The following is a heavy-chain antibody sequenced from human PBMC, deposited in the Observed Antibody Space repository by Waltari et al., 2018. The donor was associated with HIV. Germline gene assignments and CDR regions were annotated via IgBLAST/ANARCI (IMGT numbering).Heavy chain of an antibody. D-gene: IGHD1-20*01. J-gene: IGHJ1*01. V-gene: IGHV1-18*01. CDR3: ARDKGASDTYKAEYFQH. CDR2: IRAYNGNT. Sequence: VQSEREMKPPGASVKVSCKPHGYTFTIYGISWLRLAPGQGFEWVGWIRAYNGNTNDAKKFRGRVTLTTDTSTSTAYMELRGLRHEDTAIYYCARDKGASDTYKAEYFQHWGRGTLVSVSA. CDR1: GYTFTIYG.